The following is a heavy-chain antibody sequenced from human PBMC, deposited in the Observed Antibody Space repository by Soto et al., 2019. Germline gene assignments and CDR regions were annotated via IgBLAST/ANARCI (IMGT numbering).Heavy chain of an antibody. CDR2: IGGTSGST. Sequence: EVQLLESGGGLVQPGGSLRLTCAASGFTFSNFVMSWVRRAPGKGLEWVSAIGGTSGSTYYADSVKGRFTISRDNSKNTLSLHMNSLRAGDTAVYYCAKRRGEGYFDLWGRGTLVTVSS. D-gene: IGHD3-10*01. CDR1: GFTFSNFV. CDR3: AKRRGEGYFDL. J-gene: IGHJ2*01. V-gene: IGHV3-23*01.